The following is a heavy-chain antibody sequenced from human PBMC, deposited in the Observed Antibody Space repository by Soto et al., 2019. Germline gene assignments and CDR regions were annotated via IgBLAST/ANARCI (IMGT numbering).Heavy chain of an antibody. D-gene: IGHD6-13*01. CDR2: ISSSSSYI. CDR1: GFTFSSYS. Sequence: PGGSLRLSCAASGFTFSSYSMNWVRQAPGKGLEWVSSISSSSSYIYYADSVKGRFTISRDNAKNSLYLQMNSLRAEDTAVYYCARDRGYSSSHKTLDGMDVWGQGTTVTVSS. J-gene: IGHJ6*02. V-gene: IGHV3-21*01. CDR3: ARDRGYSSSHKTLDGMDV.